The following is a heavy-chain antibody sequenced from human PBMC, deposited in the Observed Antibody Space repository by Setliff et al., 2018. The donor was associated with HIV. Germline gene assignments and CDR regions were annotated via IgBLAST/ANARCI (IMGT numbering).Heavy chain of an antibody. CDR3: ARLSDTAMASFDS. Sequence: SETLSLTCTVSGGSVSSSYYYWDWIRQPPGKGLEWIGSIYYSGNTYYSPSLKSRVNISVDTSKNLFSLQLTSVTAADTAVYYCARLSDTAMASFDSWGQGTLVTVSS. CDR2: IYYSGNT. D-gene: IGHD5-18*01. V-gene: IGHV4-39*07. CDR1: GGSVSSSYYY. J-gene: IGHJ4*02.